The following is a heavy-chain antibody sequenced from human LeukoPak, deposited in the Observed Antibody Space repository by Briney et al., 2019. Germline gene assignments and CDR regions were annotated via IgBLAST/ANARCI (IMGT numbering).Heavy chain of an antibody. J-gene: IGHJ4*02. D-gene: IGHD5-24*01. CDR1: GFSFSNYG. Sequence: GGSLRLSCAASGFSFSNYGMNWVRQAPGKGLEWVSGITGNGCTTYYADSVKGRFTISRDNSRNTVYVQMNSLRAEETVVYYCAKDRKYMMATILFDYWGKGTLVTVSS. V-gene: IGHV3-23*01. CDR2: ITGNGCTT. CDR3: AKDRKYMMATILFDY.